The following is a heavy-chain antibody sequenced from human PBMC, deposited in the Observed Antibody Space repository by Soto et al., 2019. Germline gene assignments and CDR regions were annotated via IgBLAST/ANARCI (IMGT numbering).Heavy chain of an antibody. CDR2: INAGNGNT. CDR3: ARDNGCSGGSCYVWYFDL. Sequence: QVQLVQSGAEVKKPGASVKVSCKASGYTFTSYAMHWVRQAPGQRLEWMGWINAGNGNTKYSQKFQGRVTITRDTSESTAYMELSSLRSEDTAVYYCARDNGCSGGSCYVWYFDLWGRGTLVTVSS. D-gene: IGHD2-15*01. J-gene: IGHJ2*01. CDR1: GYTFTSYA. V-gene: IGHV1-3*01.